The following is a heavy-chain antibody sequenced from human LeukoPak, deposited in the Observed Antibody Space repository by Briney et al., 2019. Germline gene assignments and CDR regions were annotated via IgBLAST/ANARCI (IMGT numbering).Heavy chain of an antibody. V-gene: IGHV3-21*01. Sequence: PGGSLRLSCAASGFTFSSYSMNWVRQAPGKGLEWVSSISSSSSYIYYADSVKGRFTISRDNAKNSLYLQMNGLRAEDTAVYYCARGVTMVRGVKGYDYWGQGTLVTVSS. CDR1: GFTFSSYS. CDR2: ISSSSSYI. D-gene: IGHD3-10*01. CDR3: ARGVTMVRGVKGYDY. J-gene: IGHJ4*02.